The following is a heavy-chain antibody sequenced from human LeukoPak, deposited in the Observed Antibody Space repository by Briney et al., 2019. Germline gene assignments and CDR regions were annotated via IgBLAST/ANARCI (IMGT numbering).Heavy chain of an antibody. J-gene: IGHJ6*02. Sequence: ASVKVSCKASGYTFTSYGISWVRQAPGQGLEWMGWISAYNGNTNYAQKLQGRVTMTTDTSTSTAYMELRSLRSDDTAVYYCARITFGGVIAFYVMDVWGQGTTVTVSS. CDR3: ARITFGGVIAFYVMDV. CDR2: ISAYNGNT. D-gene: IGHD3-16*02. V-gene: IGHV1-18*01. CDR1: GYTFTSYG.